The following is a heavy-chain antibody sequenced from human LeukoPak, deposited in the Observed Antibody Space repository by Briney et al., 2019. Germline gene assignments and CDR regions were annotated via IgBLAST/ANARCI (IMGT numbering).Heavy chain of an antibody. J-gene: IGHJ6*03. CDR1: GFTFSSSW. CDR3: AEGDYMDV. CDR2: INQDGSAK. Sequence: PGGSLRLSCAASGFTFSSSWMSWVRQAPGKGLEWVANINQDGSAKQYADSVKGRFTISRDNAKNSLYVQMSSLRGEDAAVYYCAEGDYMDVWGKGTTVTASS. V-gene: IGHV3-7*01.